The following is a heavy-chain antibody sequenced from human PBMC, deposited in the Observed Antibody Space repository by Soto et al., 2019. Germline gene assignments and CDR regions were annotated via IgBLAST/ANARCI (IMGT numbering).Heavy chain of an antibody. J-gene: IGHJ4*02. D-gene: IGHD5-18*01. V-gene: IGHV3-23*01. CDR3: ANIGSSAMTSDGVY. Sequence: EVQLLESGGGLVQPGGTLRLSCAASGFTFSSYAMSWVRQAPGKGLEWVSTVSGSGGTTYYADSVKGRFTISRDKSKNTLYLQMNSLRAEDTAVYYCANIGSSAMTSDGVYWGQGTLVTVSS. CDR1: GFTFSSYA. CDR2: VSGSGGTT.